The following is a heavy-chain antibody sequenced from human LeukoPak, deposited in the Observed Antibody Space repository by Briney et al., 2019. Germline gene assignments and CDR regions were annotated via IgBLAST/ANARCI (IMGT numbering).Heavy chain of an antibody. CDR2: ISYDGSIK. CDR1: GFTFSSYG. D-gene: IGHD6-19*01. Sequence: GGSLRLSCAASGFTFSSYGMHWVRQAPGRGLEWVAFISYDGSIKKYADSVKGRFTISRDNSKNTLYLQMNSLKTEDTAVYYCTKGRYTSGGFDYWGQGTLVTVSS. V-gene: IGHV3-30*18. J-gene: IGHJ4*02. CDR3: TKGRYTSGGFDY.